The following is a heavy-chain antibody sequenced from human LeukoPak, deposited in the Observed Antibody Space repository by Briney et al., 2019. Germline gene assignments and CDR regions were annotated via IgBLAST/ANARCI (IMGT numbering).Heavy chain of an antibody. V-gene: IGHV3-30*18. Sequence: GGSLRLSCAASGFTFSSYGMHWVRQAPGKGLEWVAVISYDGSNKYYADSVKGRFTISRDNSKNTLYLQMNSLRAEDTAVYYCAKDFRNSSSWAPANYFDHWGQGTLVTVSS. J-gene: IGHJ4*02. CDR2: ISYDGSNK. D-gene: IGHD6-13*01. CDR1: GFTFSSYG. CDR3: AKDFRNSSSWAPANYFDH.